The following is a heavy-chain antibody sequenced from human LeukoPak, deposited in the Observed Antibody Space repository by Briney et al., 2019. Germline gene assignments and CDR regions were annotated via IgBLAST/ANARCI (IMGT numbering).Heavy chain of an antibody. V-gene: IGHV3-48*01. CDR3: ATKVVAAIPGY. Sequence: GGSLRLSCAASGFTFRSYSMNWVRQAPGKGLEWVSYISSSSSTIYYADSVKGRFTISRDNAKNSLYLQMNSLRAEDTAVYYCATKVVAAIPGYWGQGTLVTVSS. CDR1: GFTFRSYS. J-gene: IGHJ4*02. CDR2: ISSSSSTI. D-gene: IGHD2-15*01.